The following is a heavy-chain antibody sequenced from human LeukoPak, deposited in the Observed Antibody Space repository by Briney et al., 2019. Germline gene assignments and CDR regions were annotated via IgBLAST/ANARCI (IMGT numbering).Heavy chain of an antibody. D-gene: IGHD1-7*01. CDR2: ISSSSSYI. Sequence: PGGSLRLSCAASGFTFSSYSMNWVRQAPGKGLEWVSSISSSSSYIYYADSVKGRFTISRDNAKNSLYLQMNSLRAEDTAVYYCARAHNWKYGSFDFWGQGTLVTVSS. J-gene: IGHJ4*02. V-gene: IGHV3-21*01. CDR3: ARAHNWKYGSFDF. CDR1: GFTFSSYS.